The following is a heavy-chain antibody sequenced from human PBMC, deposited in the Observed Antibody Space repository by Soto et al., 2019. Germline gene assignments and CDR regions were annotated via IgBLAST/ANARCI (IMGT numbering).Heavy chain of an antibody. D-gene: IGHD2-2*01. CDR2: ISGSGGST. CDR1: GFAFSSYA. Sequence: GGSLRLSCAASGFAFSSYAMSWVRQTPGEGLEWVSAISGSGGSTYYADSVKGLFTISRDNSKNTLYLQMNSLRAEDTAVYYYAKAPQRYCSSSTCAPPADYWGQGTLVTVSS. J-gene: IGHJ4*02. CDR3: AKAPQRYCSSSTCAPPADY. V-gene: IGHV3-23*01.